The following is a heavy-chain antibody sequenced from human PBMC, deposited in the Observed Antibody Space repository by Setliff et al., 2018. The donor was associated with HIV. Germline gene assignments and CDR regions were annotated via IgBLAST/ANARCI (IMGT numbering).Heavy chain of an antibody. CDR1: GGSISSNTYY. D-gene: IGHD5-18*01. CDR2: IYYSGST. Sequence: SETLSLTCAVSGGSISSNTYYWGWIRQPPGKGLEWIGSIYYSGSTYYNPSLKSRVTISVDTSKNQFSLKLSSVTAADTAVYYCARGVRGYSYALDAFDIWGQGTMVTVSS. V-gene: IGHV4-39*01. CDR3: ARGVRGYSYALDAFDI. J-gene: IGHJ3*02.